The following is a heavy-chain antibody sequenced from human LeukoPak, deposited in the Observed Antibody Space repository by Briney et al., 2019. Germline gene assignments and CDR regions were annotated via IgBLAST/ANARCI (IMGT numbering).Heavy chain of an antibody. Sequence: GGSLRLSCAPSGFTFDDYTIHWVRQAPGKGLEWVSLINWDGSSTYYADSAKGRFTIPRDNSKNSLYLQMNSLRTEDTALYYCAKDQPYGSGSYIDPWGQGTLVTVSS. J-gene: IGHJ5*02. V-gene: IGHV3-43*01. D-gene: IGHD3-10*01. CDR3: AKDQPYGSGSYIDP. CDR1: GFTFDDYT. CDR2: INWDGSST.